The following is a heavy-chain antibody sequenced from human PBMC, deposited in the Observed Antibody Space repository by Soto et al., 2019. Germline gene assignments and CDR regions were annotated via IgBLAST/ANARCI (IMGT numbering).Heavy chain of an antibody. CDR1: GYTFGSYG. CDR2: VSPYDGYT. CDR3: ARGGYYDSSGSRYYFYYGMNV. V-gene: IGHV1-18*01. Sequence: ASVKVSCKASGYTFGSYGINWVRQAPGRGLEWLGWVSPYDGYTNYAQILQGRVSMTTDTSTKTAYMEVRSLRSDDTAVYYCARGGYYDSSGSRYYFYYGMNVWGQ. D-gene: IGHD3-22*01. J-gene: IGHJ6*02.